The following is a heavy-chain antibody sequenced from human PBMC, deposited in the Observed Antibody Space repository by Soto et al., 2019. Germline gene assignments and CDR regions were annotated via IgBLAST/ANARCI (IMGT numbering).Heavy chain of an antibody. CDR1: GFTFTRYS. V-gene: IGHV3-21*01. J-gene: IGHJ4*02. CDR2: ISSTTNYI. Sequence: GGSLRLSCSASGFTFTRYSMNWVRQAPGKGLEWVSSISSTTNYIYYADSMKGRFTVSRDNAKNSVYLDMNSLSAEDTAVYYCARESEDLTSNFDYWGQGALVTVSS. CDR3: ARESEDLTSNFDY.